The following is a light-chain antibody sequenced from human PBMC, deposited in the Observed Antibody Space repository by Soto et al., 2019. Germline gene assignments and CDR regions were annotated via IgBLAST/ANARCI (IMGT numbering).Light chain of an antibody. CDR2: KAS. J-gene: IGKJ1*01. Sequence: IQMTHSPSTLSGSLGYRFTINFRASQTISSWLAWYQQKPGKAPKLLIYKASTLKSGVPSRFSGSGSGTEFTLTISSLQPDDFATYYCQHYNSYSEAFGQGTKVDIK. CDR1: QTISSW. CDR3: QHYNSYSEA. V-gene: IGKV1-5*03.